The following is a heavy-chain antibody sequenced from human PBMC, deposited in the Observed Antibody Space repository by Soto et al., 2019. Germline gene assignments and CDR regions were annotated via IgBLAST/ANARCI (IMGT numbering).Heavy chain of an antibody. D-gene: IGHD3-3*01. CDR3: ARGVYYDFWSGDLAVDYYYYYMDV. CDR2: INHSGST. J-gene: IGHJ6*03. V-gene: IGHV4-34*01. CDR1: GGSFSGYY. Sequence: QVQLQQWGAGLLKPSETLSLTCAVYGGSFSGYYWSWIRQPPGQGLEWIGEINHSGSTNYNPSLKSRVTISVDTSKNQFSLKLRSVTAADTAVYYCARGVYYDFWSGDLAVDYYYYYMDVWGKGTTVTVSS.